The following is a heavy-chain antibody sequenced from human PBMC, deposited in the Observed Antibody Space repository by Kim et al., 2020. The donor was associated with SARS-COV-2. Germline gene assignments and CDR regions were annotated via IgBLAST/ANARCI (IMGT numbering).Heavy chain of an antibody. CDR3: ARGGWRNQPRYWYFDL. Sequence: GGSLRLSCAASGFTFSGYWMTWVRQTPGKGLEWVASIKQDGSESYYVDSVKGRFTISRDNAKNSLYLQMNRLRAEDTAVFYCARGGWRNQPRYWYFDLWGRGILVAVSS. V-gene: IGHV3-7*01. D-gene: IGHD2-2*01. CDR2: IKQDGSES. CDR1: GFTFSGYW. J-gene: IGHJ2*01.